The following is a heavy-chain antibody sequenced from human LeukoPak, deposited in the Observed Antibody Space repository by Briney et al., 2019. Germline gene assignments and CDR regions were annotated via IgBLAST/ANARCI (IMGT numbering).Heavy chain of an antibody. CDR1: GGSISSSSYY. J-gene: IGHJ3*02. Sequence: NPSEALSLTCTVSGGSISSSSYYWGWIRQPPGKGLEWIGSIYYSGSTYYNPSLKSRVTISVDTSKNQFSLKLSSVTAADTAVYYCARVEPVGDGYTLGAFDIWGQGTMVTVSS. V-gene: IGHV4-39*01. D-gene: IGHD5-24*01. CDR3: ARVEPVGDGYTLGAFDI. CDR2: IYYSGST.